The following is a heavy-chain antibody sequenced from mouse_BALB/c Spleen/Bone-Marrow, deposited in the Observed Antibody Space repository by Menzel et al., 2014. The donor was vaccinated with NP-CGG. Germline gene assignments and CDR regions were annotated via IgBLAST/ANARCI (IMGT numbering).Heavy chain of an antibody. V-gene: IGHV1-69*02. CDR1: GYTFTSYW. CDR2: IYPSDSYT. Sequence: VQLQQSGAELVRPGASVKLSCKASGYTFTSYWIHWVKRRPGQGLEWIGNIYPSDSYTNYNQKFKDKATLTVDKSSSTAYMQLSSPTSEDSAVYYCTREYGNYPFDYWGQGTTLTVSS. CDR3: TREYGNYPFDY. J-gene: IGHJ2*01. D-gene: IGHD2-10*02.